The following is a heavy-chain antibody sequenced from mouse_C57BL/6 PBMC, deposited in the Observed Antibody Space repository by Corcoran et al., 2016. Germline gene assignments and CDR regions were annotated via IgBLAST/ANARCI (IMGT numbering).Heavy chain of an antibody. J-gene: IGHJ3*01. CDR2: INTYSGVP. CDR1: GYTFTTYG. V-gene: IGHV9-3*01. CDR3: ASKSFAY. Sequence: QIQLVQSGPELKKPGETVKISCKASGYTFTTYGMSWVKQAPGKGLKWMGWINTYSGVPTYADDFKGRFAFSLETSASTAYLQINNLKNEDTATYFCASKSFAYWGQGTLVTVSA.